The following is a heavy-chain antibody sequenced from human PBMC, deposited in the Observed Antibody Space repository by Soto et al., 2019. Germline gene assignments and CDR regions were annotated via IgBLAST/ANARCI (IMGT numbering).Heavy chain of an antibody. V-gene: IGHV3-23*01. Sequence: GGSLRLSCSASGFTFSRYDMSWVRQAPGKGLEWVSAISGSGGSTYNADSVKGRFTISRDNSKNTLYLQMNSLRAEDTAVYYCAKDKLCTTWFDPWGQGTLVTVSS. CDR2: ISGSGGST. D-gene: IGHD1-26*01. CDR1: GFTFSRYD. J-gene: IGHJ5*02. CDR3: AKDKLCTTWFDP.